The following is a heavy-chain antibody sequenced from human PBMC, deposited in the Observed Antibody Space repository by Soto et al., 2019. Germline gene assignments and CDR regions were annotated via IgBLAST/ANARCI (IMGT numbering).Heavy chain of an antibody. Sequence: GGSLRLSCAASGFTVSSNYMSWVRQAPGKGLEWVSVIYSGGSTYYADSVKGRFTISRDNSKNTLYLQKNSLRAEDTAVYYCARGPEVAGTPGPAGYWGQGTLVTVSS. CDR1: GFTVSSNY. CDR2: IYSGGST. J-gene: IGHJ4*02. V-gene: IGHV3-66*01. D-gene: IGHD6-19*01. CDR3: ARGPEVAGTPGPAGY.